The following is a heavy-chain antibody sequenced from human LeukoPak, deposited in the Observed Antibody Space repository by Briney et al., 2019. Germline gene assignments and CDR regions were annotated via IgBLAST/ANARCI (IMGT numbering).Heavy chain of an antibody. V-gene: IGHV4-4*07. CDR3: ARYSYDSSGYYFDAFDI. Sequence: PSETLSLTCTVSGGSINSYYWSWIRQPAGKGLEWIGRIYNSGRTNYNPSLKSRVTMSVDTSKNQFSLKLSSVTAAGTAVYYCARYSYDSSGYYFDAFDIWGQGTMVTVSS. CDR2: IYNSGRT. CDR1: GGSINSYY. J-gene: IGHJ3*02. D-gene: IGHD3-22*01.